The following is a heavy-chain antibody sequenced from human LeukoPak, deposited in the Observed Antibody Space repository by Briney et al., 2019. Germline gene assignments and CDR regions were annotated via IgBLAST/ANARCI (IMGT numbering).Heavy chain of an antibody. V-gene: IGHV4-61*02. Sequence: SETLSLTYTVSGGSISSGSYYWSWIRQPAGKGLEWIGRIYTSGSTNYNPSLKSRVTISVDTSKNQFSLKLSSVTAADTAVYYCATGDRYSNQFNHWGQGTLVTVSS. CDR2: IYTSGST. CDR3: ATGDRYSNQFNH. D-gene: IGHD6-13*01. CDR1: GGSISSGSYY. J-gene: IGHJ4*02.